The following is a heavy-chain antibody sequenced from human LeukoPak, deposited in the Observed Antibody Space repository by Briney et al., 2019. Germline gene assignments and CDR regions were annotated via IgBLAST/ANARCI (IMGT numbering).Heavy chain of an antibody. D-gene: IGHD6-19*01. CDR1: GGSISSGSCY. J-gene: IGHJ4*02. CDR2: IYTSGST. CDR3: ARGEAVAGSVDY. V-gene: IGHV4-61*02. Sequence: SETLSLTCTVSGGSISSGSCYWSWIRQPAGKGLEWIGRIYTSGSTNYNPSLKSRVTISVDTSKNQFSLKLSSVTAADTAVYYCARGEAVAGSVDYWGQGTLVTVSS.